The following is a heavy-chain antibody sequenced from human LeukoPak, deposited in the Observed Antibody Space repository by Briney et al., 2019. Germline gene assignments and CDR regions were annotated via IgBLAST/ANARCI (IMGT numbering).Heavy chain of an antibody. D-gene: IGHD2-2*01. V-gene: IGHV4-59*08. CDR3: ASLSYFYSTSCYGGYFDY. Sequence: PSETLSLTCTVSGGSISSYYWSWIRQPPGKGLEWIGYIYYSGSTNYNPSLKSRVTISVDTSKNQFSLKLSSVTAADTAVYYCASLSYFYSTSCYGGYFDYWGQGTLV. CDR1: GGSISSYY. CDR2: IYYSGST. J-gene: IGHJ4*02.